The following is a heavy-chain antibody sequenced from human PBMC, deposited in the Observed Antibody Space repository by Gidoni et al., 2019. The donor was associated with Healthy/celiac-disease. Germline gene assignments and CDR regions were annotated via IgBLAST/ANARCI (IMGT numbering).Heavy chain of an antibody. J-gene: IGHJ3*02. Sequence: EVQLLESGGGLVQPGGSLRLSCSASGFTFSSYAMRWVRQAPGKGLEWVSAISGSGGSTYYADSVKGRFTISRNNSKNTLYRQMNSLRAEDTAVYYCAKEQQWLTRGAFDIWGQGTMVTVSS. CDR2: ISGSGGST. D-gene: IGHD6-19*01. CDR3: AKEQQWLTRGAFDI. V-gene: IGHV3-23*01. CDR1: GFTFSSYA.